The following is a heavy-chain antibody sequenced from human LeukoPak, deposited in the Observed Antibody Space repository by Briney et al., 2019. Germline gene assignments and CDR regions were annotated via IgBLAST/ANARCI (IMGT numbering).Heavy chain of an antibody. CDR2: IYYSGST. J-gene: IGHJ4*02. V-gene: IGHV4-59*01. CDR3: ASYSYYYDSSGYFDY. D-gene: IGHD3-22*01. Sequence: SETLSLTCTVSGGSISSYYWSWIRQPPGKGLEWIGYIYYSGSTNYNPSLKSRVAISVDTSKNQFSLKLSSVTAADTAVYYCASYSYYYDSSGYFDYWGQGTLVTVSS. CDR1: GGSISSYY.